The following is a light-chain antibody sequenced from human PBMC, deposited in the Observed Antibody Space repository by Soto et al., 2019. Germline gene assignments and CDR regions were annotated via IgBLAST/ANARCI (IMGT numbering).Light chain of an antibody. Sequence: QSALTQPASVSGSPGQSITLSCTGTTSDVGGYHFVSWYQQHPGKAPKLMIYEVTNRPSGVSDRFSGSKSGNTASLTISGLQAEDEAVYYCYSYTTTSTYVFGSGTKVTVL. CDR2: EVT. CDR3: YSYTTTSTYV. CDR1: TSDVGGYHF. V-gene: IGLV2-14*01. J-gene: IGLJ1*01.